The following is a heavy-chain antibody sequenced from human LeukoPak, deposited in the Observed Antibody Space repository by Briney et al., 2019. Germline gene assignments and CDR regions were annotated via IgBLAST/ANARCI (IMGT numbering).Heavy chain of an antibody. D-gene: IGHD2-8*01. CDR3: ARPHSGTVNASTYGVIDY. V-gene: IGHV4-34*01. J-gene: IGHJ4*02. CDR2: INHRGST. Sequence: SETLSLTCAIYGGSFSGYYWSWLRQPPGKGLEWIGEINHRGSTNYNPSLKSRVTISVDTSRNSFSLELSSVTAADTAMYYCARPHSGTVNASTYGVIDYWGQGTLVTVSS. CDR1: GGSFSGYY.